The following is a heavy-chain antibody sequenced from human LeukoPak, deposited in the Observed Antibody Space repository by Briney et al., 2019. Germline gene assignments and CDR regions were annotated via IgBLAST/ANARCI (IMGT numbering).Heavy chain of an antibody. D-gene: IGHD3-16*01. CDR3: AKGGGGRLIYYYYMDV. CDR1: GFTFDDYA. J-gene: IGHJ6*03. CDR2: ITWNSDSI. V-gene: IGHV3-9*03. Sequence: GGSLRLSCAASGFTFDDYAMHWVRQAPGKGLEWVSGITWNSDSIDYADSVKGRFTISRDNAKHSLYLQMNSLRAEDMALYYCAKGGGGRLIYYYYMDVWGKGTTVTVSS.